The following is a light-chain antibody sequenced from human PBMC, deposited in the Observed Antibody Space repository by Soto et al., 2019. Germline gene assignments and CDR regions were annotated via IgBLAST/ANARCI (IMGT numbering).Light chain of an antibody. V-gene: IGKV1-39*01. CDR1: QSITSY. Sequence: DIQMTQSPSTLSASVGDRVTITCRASQSITSYLNWYQQKPGKAPKLLIFAAFSLQSGVPSRFSGSGSGTDFALTITSLQPEDFATYFCQQTNSAPRTFGQGTKVDIK. J-gene: IGKJ1*01. CDR3: QQTNSAPRT. CDR2: AAF.